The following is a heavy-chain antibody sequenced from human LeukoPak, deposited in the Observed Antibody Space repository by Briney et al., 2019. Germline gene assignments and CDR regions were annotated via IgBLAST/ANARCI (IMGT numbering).Heavy chain of an antibody. CDR2: INHSGGT. D-gene: IGHD2-21*01. CDR1: GGSFSGYY. Sequence: SDTLYLTCTVSGGSFSGYYWSWIRQPPGQGLEWIGEINHSGGTNYNPTLKSRVTISVDASKDASKSQCSVKLSSMPASDTAGCYCARVRDYDRWGQGTLVTVS. CDR3: ARVRDYDR. J-gene: IGHJ5*02. V-gene: IGHV4-34*01.